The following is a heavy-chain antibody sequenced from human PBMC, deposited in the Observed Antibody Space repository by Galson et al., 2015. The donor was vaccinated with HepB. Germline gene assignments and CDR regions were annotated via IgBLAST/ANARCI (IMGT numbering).Heavy chain of an antibody. Sequence: SLRLSCAASGFTFSSYSMNWVRQAPGKGLEWVSSISSSSSYIYYADSVKGRFTISRDNAKNSLYLQMNSLRAEDTAVYYCAREGGGGSYYPLLGDYWGQGTLVTVSS. V-gene: IGHV3-21*01. J-gene: IGHJ4*02. CDR2: ISSSSSYI. CDR3: AREGGGGSYYPLLGDY. D-gene: IGHD1-26*01. CDR1: GFTFSSYS.